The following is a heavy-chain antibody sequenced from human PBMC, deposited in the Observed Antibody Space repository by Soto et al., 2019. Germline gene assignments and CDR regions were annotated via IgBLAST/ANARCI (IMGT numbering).Heavy chain of an antibody. D-gene: IGHD6-19*01. V-gene: IGHV3-23*01. CDR1: GFSFGSYA. CDR2: ISGRDGTT. Sequence: LRLSCAASGFSFGSYALSWVRQAPGKGLEWVSTISGRDGTTFYADSVKVRFSISRDTSQSTLYLQMNSLRADDTAMYYCATFMTVTGPGWGRASEYGGQGTLFTVSS. J-gene: IGHJ4*02. CDR3: ATFMTVTGPGWGRASEY.